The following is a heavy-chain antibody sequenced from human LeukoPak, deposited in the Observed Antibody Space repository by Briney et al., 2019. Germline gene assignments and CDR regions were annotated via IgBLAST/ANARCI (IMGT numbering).Heavy chain of an antibody. CDR3: ARGPHHGYCSSTSCYLSYYYMDV. Sequence: PSETLSLTCTVSGGSISSYYWSWIRQPAGKGLEWIGRIYTSGSTNYNPSLKSRVTISVDTSKNQFSLKLSSVTAADTAVYYCARGPHHGYCSSTSCYLSYYYMDVWGKGTTVTVSS. J-gene: IGHJ6*03. CDR1: GGSISSYY. D-gene: IGHD2-2*03. CDR2: IYTSGST. V-gene: IGHV4-4*07.